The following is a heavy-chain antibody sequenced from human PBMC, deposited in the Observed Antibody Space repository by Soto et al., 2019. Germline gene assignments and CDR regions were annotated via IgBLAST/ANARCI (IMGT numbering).Heavy chain of an antibody. D-gene: IGHD6-6*01. CDR2: ISAYNGNT. J-gene: IGHJ4*02. V-gene: IGHV1-18*01. CDR1: GYTFTSYG. Sequence: QVQLVQSGAEVKKPGASVKVSCKASGYTFTSYGISWVRQAPGQGLEWMGWISAYNGNTNYAQKLQGRVTMTTDTSTGKAYMELRSLRSDDTAVYYCARVIVKPSNLAARPDYWGQGTLVTVSS. CDR3: ARVIVKPSNLAARPDY.